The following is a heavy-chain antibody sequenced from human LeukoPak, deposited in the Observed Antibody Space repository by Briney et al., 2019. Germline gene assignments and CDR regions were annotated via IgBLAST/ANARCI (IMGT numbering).Heavy chain of an antibody. V-gene: IGHV3-21*01. D-gene: IGHD3-3*01. CDR3: AKDLDDFWSARQGYYFDY. Sequence: GGSLRLSCAASGFTSSSSSMNWVRQAPGKGLEWVSCISSRSDYIYYADSVKGRFTISSDNAKNSLYLQMNSLRAEDTAVYYCAKDLDDFWSARQGYYFDYWGQGTLVTVSS. J-gene: IGHJ4*02. CDR2: ISSRSDYI. CDR1: GFTSSSSS.